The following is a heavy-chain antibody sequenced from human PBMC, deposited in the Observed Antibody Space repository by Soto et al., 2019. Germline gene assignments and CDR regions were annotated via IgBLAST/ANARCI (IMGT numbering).Heavy chain of an antibody. CDR2: MYYSGST. D-gene: IGHD1-26*01. Sequence: SETLSLTCDVSGGSSMISSYYCGWIRQPPGKGLEWIGSMYYSGSTYYNPSLKSRVTMSVDTSKNQFSLRLNSVTAADTAVYYCARLTIVGATPYQFDYWGQGILVTVSS. J-gene: IGHJ4*02. CDR1: GGSSMISSYY. CDR3: ARLTIVGATPYQFDY. V-gene: IGHV4-39*01.